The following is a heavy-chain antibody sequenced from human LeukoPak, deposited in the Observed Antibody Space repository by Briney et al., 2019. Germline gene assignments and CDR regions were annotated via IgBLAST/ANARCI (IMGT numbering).Heavy chain of an antibody. CDR2: IYPGDSDT. CDR1: GYPFTSYW. J-gene: IGHJ5*02. V-gene: IGHV5-51*01. D-gene: IGHD3-22*01. Sequence: GESLKISCKGSGYPFTSYWIAWVRQMPGKGLEWMGIIYPGDSDTRYSPSFQGQVTISADKSITTAYLQWSSLRASDTAMYYCARLYYYDTSGYPHNWFDPWGQGTLVTVSS. CDR3: ARLYYYDTSGYPHNWFDP.